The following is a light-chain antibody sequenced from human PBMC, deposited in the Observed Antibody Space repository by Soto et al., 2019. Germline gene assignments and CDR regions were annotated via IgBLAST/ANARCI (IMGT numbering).Light chain of an antibody. CDR3: GTWDTSLCAHL. J-gene: IGLJ2*01. CDR2: DDN. CDR1: SSNIGNNY. V-gene: IGLV1-51*01. Sequence: QAVLTQPPSVSAAPGQKVTFSCSGSSSNIGNNYVSWYQQLPGTAPKLLIYDDNKRPSGIPDRFSGSKSGTSATLGITGLQTGDEADYYCGTWDTSLCAHLFGGGTKVTVL.